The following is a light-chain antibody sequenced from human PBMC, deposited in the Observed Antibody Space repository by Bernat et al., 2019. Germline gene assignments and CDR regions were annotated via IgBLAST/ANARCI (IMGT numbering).Light chain of an antibody. CDR2: KDS. Sequence: SYELTQPPSVSVSPGQTARITCPGDALPKQYAYWYQQKPGQAPVLVIYKDSERPSGIPERFSGSSPGTTVTLTISGVQAEDEDYYYCRSTDSRGTVFGGGTKLTVL. J-gene: IGLJ2*01. CDR1: ALPKQY. CDR3: RSTDSRGTV. V-gene: IGLV3-25*03.